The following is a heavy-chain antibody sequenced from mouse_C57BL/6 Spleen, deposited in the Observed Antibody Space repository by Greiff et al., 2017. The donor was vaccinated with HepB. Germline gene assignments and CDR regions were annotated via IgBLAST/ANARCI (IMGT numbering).Heavy chain of an antibody. J-gene: IGHJ4*01. CDR3: ARESAPCAMDY. CDR2: ISYSGST. V-gene: IGHV3-1*01. Sequence: EVKVVESGPGMVKPSQSLSLTCTVTGYSITSGYDWHWIRHFPGNKLEWMGYISYSGSTNYNPSLKSRISITHDTSKNHFFLQLNSVTTEDTATYYCARESAPCAMDYWGQGTSVTVSS. CDR1: GYSITSGYD. D-gene: IGHD6-1*01.